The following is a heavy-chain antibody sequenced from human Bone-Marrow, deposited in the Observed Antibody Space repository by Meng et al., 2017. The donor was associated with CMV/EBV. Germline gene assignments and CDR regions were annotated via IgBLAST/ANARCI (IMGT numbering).Heavy chain of an antibody. CDR1: GFTFDDYA. CDR2: ISWNSGSI. J-gene: IGHJ3*02. V-gene: IGHV3-9*01. Sequence: GEYLKISCAASGFTFDDYAMHWVRQAPGKGLERVSGISWNSGSIGYADPVKGRFTISRDNAKNSLYLQMNSLRAEDTALYYCAKVSYGPDAFDIWGQGTMVTVSS. D-gene: IGHD5-18*01. CDR3: AKVSYGPDAFDI.